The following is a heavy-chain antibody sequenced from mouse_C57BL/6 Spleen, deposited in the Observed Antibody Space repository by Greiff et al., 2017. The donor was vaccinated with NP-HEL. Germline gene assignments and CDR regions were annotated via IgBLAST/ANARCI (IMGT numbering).Heavy chain of an antibody. J-gene: IGHJ3*01. CDR1: GYTFTSYW. CDR3: ARSEYLAWFAY. Sequence: QVQLQQPGAELVRPGSSVKLSCKASGYTFTSYWMDWVKQRPGQGLEWIGNIYPSDSETHYNQKFKDKATLTVDKSSSTAYMQLSSLTSEDSAVYYCARSEYLAWFAYWGQGTLVTVSA. CDR2: IYPSDSET. V-gene: IGHV1-61*01. D-gene: IGHD5-1*01.